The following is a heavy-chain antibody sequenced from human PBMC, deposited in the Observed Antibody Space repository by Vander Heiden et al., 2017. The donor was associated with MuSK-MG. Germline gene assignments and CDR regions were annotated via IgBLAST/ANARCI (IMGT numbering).Heavy chain of an antibody. CDR1: GGSISSYY. Sequence: QVQLQESGPGLVKPSETLSLTCTVSGGSISSYYWSWIRQPPGKGLEWIGYIYYSGSTNYNPSLKSRVTISVDTSKNQFSLKLSSVTAADTAVYYCARDPHDGDAFDIWGQGTMVTVSS. J-gene: IGHJ3*02. CDR3: ARDPHDGDAFDI. CDR2: IYYSGST. V-gene: IGHV4-59*01. D-gene: IGHD3-16*01.